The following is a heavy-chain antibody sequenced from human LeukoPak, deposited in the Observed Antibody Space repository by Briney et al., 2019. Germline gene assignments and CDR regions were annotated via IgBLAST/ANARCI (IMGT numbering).Heavy chain of an antibody. D-gene: IGHD4-17*01. CDR3: ARVTSRPGAYGDHFDY. CDR2: IYYSGST. CDR1: GGSISSYY. J-gene: IGHJ4*02. V-gene: IGHV4-59*01. Sequence: SETLSLTCTVSGGSISSYYWSWIRQPPGKGLEWIGYIYYSGSTNYSPSLKSRVTISVNTSKNQFSLKLSSVTAADTAVYYCARVTSRPGAYGDHFDYWGQGTLVTVSS.